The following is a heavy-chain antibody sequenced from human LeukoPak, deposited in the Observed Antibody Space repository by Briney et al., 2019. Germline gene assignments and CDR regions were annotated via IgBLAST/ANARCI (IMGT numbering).Heavy chain of an antibody. CDR1: GYSISSGYY. J-gene: IGHJ5*02. CDR2: IYHSGST. Sequence: SETLSLTCTVSGYSISSGYYWGWIRQPPGKGLEWIGCIYHSGSTYYNPSLKSRVTISVDTSKNQFSLKLSSVTAADTAVYYCARAYCSSTSCYEGNWFDPWGQGTLVTVSS. V-gene: IGHV4-38-2*02. CDR3: ARAYCSSTSCYEGNWFDP. D-gene: IGHD2-2*01.